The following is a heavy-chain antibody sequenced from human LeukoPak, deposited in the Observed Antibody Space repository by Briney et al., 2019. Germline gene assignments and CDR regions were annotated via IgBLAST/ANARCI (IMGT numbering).Heavy chain of an antibody. V-gene: IGHV4-30-2*01. CDR3: ARGFYGSGSQFDY. Sequence: SQTLSLTCAVPGGSISSGDYSWSWIRQPPGKGLEWTGYIFHTTHSSHHPSLKRRVTISVHMSKHPLSLKLSSVTAADTAVHYCARGFYGSGSQFDYWGQGTLVTVSS. J-gene: IGHJ4*02. CDR2: IFHTTHS. CDR1: GGSISSGDYS. D-gene: IGHD3-10*01.